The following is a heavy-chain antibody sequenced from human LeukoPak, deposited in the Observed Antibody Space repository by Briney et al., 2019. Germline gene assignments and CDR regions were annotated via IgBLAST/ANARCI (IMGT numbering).Heavy chain of an antibody. CDR3: ARSEDIVVVPAARGAFDI. CDR1: GGSISSYY. Sequence: SQTLSLTCTVSGGSISSYYWSWIRQPPGKGLEWIGSIYYSGSTYYNPSLKSRVTISVDTSKNQFSLKLSSVTAADTAVYYCARSEDIVVVPAARGAFDIWGQGTMVTVSS. J-gene: IGHJ3*02. D-gene: IGHD2-2*01. CDR2: IYYSGST. V-gene: IGHV4-59*05.